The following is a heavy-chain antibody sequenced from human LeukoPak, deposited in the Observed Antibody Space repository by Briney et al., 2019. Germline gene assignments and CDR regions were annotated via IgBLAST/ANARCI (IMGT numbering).Heavy chain of an antibody. CDR3: ARGTRVVVILNYFDY. CDR1: GGSISSSSYY. J-gene: IGHJ4*02. CDR2: IYYSGST. D-gene: IGHD3-22*01. Sequence: SETLSLTCTVSGGSISSSSYYWGWIRQPPGKGLEWIGSIYYSGSTNYNPSLKSRVTISVDTSKNQFSLKLSSVTAADTAVYYCARGTRVVVILNYFDYWGQGTLVTVSS. V-gene: IGHV4-39*07.